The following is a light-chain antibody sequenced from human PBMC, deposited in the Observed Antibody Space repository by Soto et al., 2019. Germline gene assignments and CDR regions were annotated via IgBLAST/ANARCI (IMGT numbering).Light chain of an antibody. CDR3: QQSYSTPRT. CDR1: QSISSY. J-gene: IGKJ1*01. Sequence: DIQMTQSPSSLSASVGDRVTITCRASQSISSYLNWYQQKPGKAPKLLIYAASSLQGWLPSMFTGSGSGTDFTLPISSLQPEDFATYYCQQSYSTPRTLGQGTKGDIK. V-gene: IGKV1-39*01. CDR2: AAS.